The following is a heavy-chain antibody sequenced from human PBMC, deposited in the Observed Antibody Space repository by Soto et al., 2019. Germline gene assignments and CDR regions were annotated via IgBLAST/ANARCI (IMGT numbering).Heavy chain of an antibody. CDR2: IRSKANSYAT. CDR1: GFTFSGSA. J-gene: IGHJ6*02. V-gene: IGHV3-73*01. D-gene: IGHD6-13*01. Sequence: GGSLRLSCAASGFTFSGSAMHWVRQASGKGLEWVGRIRSKANSYATAYAASVKGRFTISRDDSENTAYLQMNSLKTEDTAVYYCTRRRLGSSSFSTYYYYGMDVWGRGTTVTVSS. CDR3: TRRRLGSSSFSTYYYYGMDV.